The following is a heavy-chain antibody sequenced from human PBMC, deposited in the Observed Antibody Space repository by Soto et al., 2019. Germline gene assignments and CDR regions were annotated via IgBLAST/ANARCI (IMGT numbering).Heavy chain of an antibody. CDR1: GFTFSNFA. J-gene: IGHJ4*02. D-gene: IGHD2-15*01. CDR2: ICSSGGTT. Sequence: PGGSLRLSCAAFGFTFSNFAMSWVRPAPGKGLEWVSVICSSGGTTYYADSVMGRFTISRDNSKNTLSLQMNSLGVEDTAVYYCAKARAASCYSGLDYWGQGTQVPVSS. V-gene: IGHV3-23*01. CDR3: AKARAASCYSGLDY.